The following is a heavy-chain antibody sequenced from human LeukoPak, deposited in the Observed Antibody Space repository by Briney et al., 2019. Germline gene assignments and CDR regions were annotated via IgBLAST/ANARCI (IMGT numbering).Heavy chain of an antibody. V-gene: IGHV3-21*01. Sequence: GGSMRLSCAASGFTFSTYAMNWVRQAPGEGLGWVSSFSGSATSIFYADSVKGRFTVSRDNAKNSLYLQMNSLRAEDTAVYYCASRYCTDSNCYSFDYWGQGTLVTVSS. CDR3: ASRYCTDSNCYSFDY. J-gene: IGHJ4*02. D-gene: IGHD2-15*01. CDR1: GFTFSTYA. CDR2: FSGSATSI.